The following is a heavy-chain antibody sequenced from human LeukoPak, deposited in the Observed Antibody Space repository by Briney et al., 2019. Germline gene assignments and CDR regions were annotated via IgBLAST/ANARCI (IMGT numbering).Heavy chain of an antibody. CDR2: INSDGSST. V-gene: IGHV3-74*01. Sequence: GGSLRLSCAASGFTFSSYWMHWVRQAPGKGLVWVSRINSDGSSTSYADSVKGRFTISRDSAKNTLYLQMNSLRAEDTAVYYCAREGLWFGEGMDVWGKGTTVTVSS. CDR3: AREGLWFGEGMDV. D-gene: IGHD3-10*01. J-gene: IGHJ6*04. CDR1: GFTFSSYW.